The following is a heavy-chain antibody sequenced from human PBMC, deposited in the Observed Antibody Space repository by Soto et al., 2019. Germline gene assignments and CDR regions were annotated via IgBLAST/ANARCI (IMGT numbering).Heavy chain of an antibody. CDR1: GFSVGTNY. CDR2: IYSGGTT. D-gene: IGHD1-26*01. J-gene: IGHJ4*02. V-gene: IGHV3-53*02. CDR3: ARGYSGSQGQLAVDY. Sequence: EVQLVETGGGLIQPGGSLRLSCAASGFSVGTNYMSWVRQAPGKGLEWVSAIYSGGTTYYADSVEGRFTISRDNSKNTLDLQINRLRAEDTAVYYCARGYSGSQGQLAVDYWGQGTLVTVST.